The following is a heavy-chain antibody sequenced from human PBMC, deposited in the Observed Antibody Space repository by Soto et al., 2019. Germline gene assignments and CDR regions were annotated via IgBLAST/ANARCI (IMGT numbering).Heavy chain of an antibody. D-gene: IGHD6-13*01. CDR3: ARRRPSAGKTIFHY. CDR2: IHSSGST. Sequence: QVQLQESGPGLVKPSETLSLTCTVSSGSISSYYWTWIRQSPGKGLEWTGYIHSSGSTNYNPSLNSRVTLSVDTSKHHFSLNLRSVSAADTAVYYCARRRPSAGKTIFHYWGQGNLVTASS. CDR1: SGSISSYY. J-gene: IGHJ4*02. V-gene: IGHV4-59*08.